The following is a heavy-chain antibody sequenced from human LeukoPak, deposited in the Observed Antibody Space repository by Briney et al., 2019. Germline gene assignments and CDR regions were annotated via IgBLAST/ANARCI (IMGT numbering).Heavy chain of an antibody. V-gene: IGHV1-69*05. CDR2: IIPIFGTA. CDR1: GGTFSSYA. J-gene: IGHJ4*02. Sequence: SVKVSCKASGGTFSSYAISWVRQAPGQGLEWVGRIIPIFGTANYAQKFQGRVTITTDESTSTAYMELSSLRSEGTAVYYCARDPLSDPPGDYWGQGTLVTVSS. CDR3: ARDPLSDPPGDY.